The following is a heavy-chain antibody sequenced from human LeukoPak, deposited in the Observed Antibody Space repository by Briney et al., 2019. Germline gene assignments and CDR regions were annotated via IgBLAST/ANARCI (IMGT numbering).Heavy chain of an antibody. J-gene: IGHJ4*02. Sequence: GESLKISCKSSGYSFTRNWIGWVRQMPGKGLEWMGVIYPGDSETRYSPSFQGQVTISADKSISTAYLQWSSLTASDSAMYYCARHLCTHGVCYWDYWGQGTLVTVSS. CDR2: IYPGDSET. V-gene: IGHV5-51*01. CDR3: ARHLCTHGVCYWDY. D-gene: IGHD2-8*01. CDR1: GYSFTRNW.